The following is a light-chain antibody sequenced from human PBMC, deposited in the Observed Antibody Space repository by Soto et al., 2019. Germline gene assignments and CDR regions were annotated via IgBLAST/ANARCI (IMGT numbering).Light chain of an antibody. J-gene: IGKJ2*01. V-gene: IGKV3-20*01. Sequence: EIVLTQSPGTLSLSPGERGTLSCRASQSVSSSFLAWSQQRPGQAPRLLIYVASSRATGIPDRFSGRGSGADFPLTISRLEPEDCAVYYCQQYGSSRLTFGQGTTLEIK. CDR3: QQYGSSRLT. CDR1: QSVSSSF. CDR2: VAS.